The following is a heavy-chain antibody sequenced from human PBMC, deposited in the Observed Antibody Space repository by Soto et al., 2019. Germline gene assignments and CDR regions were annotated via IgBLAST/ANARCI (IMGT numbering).Heavy chain of an antibody. CDR2: IYYSGST. D-gene: IGHD2-15*01. V-gene: IGHV4-61*01. Sequence: QVQLQESGPGLVKPSETLSLTCTVSGGSVSSGSYYWSWIRQPPGKGLEWIGYIYYSGSTNYNPPLLSRVTISVDTSKNQFSLKLSSVTAADTAVYYCARVGGDCSGGSCYWIYYYGMDVWGQGTTVTVSS. J-gene: IGHJ6*02. CDR1: GGSVSSGSYY. CDR3: ARVGGDCSGGSCYWIYYYGMDV.